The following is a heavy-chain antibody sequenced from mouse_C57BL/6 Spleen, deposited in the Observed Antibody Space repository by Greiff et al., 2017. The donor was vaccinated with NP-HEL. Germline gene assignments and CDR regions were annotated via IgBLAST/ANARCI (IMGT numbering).Heavy chain of an antibody. J-gene: IGHJ4*01. CDR1: GYTFTSYW. Sequence: VQLQQSGTVLARPGASVKMSCKTSGYTFTSYWMHWVKQRPGQGLEWIGAIYPGNSDTSYNQKFKGKAKLTAVTSASTAYMELSSLTNEDSAVYYCTHSRSDYYAMDYWGQGTSVTVSS. D-gene: IGHD6-1*01. CDR2: IYPGNSDT. CDR3: THSRSDYYAMDY. V-gene: IGHV1-5*01.